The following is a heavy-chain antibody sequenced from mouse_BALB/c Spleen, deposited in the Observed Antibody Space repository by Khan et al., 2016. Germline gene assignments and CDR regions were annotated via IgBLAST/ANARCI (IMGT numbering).Heavy chain of an antibody. CDR3: ARYRYYYGSSRYFDV. Sequence: QIQLVQSGPELKKPGKTVKISCKASGYTFTNYGMNWVKQAPGKGLKWMGWINTYSGESTYADDFKGRFAVSLETSANTAYLQINNLKNEDTGTYCCARYRYYYGSSRYFDVWGAGTTVTVSS. V-gene: IGHV9-3-1*01. J-gene: IGHJ1*01. CDR2: INTYSGES. CDR1: GYTFTNYG. D-gene: IGHD1-1*01.